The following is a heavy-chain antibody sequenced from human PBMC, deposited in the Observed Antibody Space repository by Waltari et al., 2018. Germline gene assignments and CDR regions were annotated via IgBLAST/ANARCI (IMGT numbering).Heavy chain of an antibody. D-gene: IGHD3-22*01. V-gene: IGHV3-23*03. J-gene: IGHJ1*01. Sequence: PGGSLRLSCAASGFTFSSYAMSWVRQAPGKGLEWVSVIYSGGSTYYADSVKGRFTISRDNSKNTLYLQMNSLRAEDTAVYYCAKFMSYDSSGYRGYFQHWGQGTLVTVSS. CDR3: AKFMSYDSSGYRGYFQH. CDR2: IYSGGST. CDR1: GFTFSSYA.